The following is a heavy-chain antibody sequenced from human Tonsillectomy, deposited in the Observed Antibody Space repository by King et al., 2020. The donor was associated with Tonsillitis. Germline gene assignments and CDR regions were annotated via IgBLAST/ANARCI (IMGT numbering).Heavy chain of an antibody. V-gene: IGHV5-51*01. CDR3: ARPGEYCSGGSCPLGVFDI. CDR1: GYRFTSYW. Sequence: DVQLVESGAEVKKPGESLKISCKGSGYRFTSYWIGWVRQMPGKGLEWMGIIYPGDSATRYSPSFQGQVTISADKSINTAYLQWSSLKASDTAMYYCARPGEYCSGGSCPLGVFDIWGQGTMVTVSS. J-gene: IGHJ3*02. CDR2: IYPGDSAT. D-gene: IGHD2-15*01.